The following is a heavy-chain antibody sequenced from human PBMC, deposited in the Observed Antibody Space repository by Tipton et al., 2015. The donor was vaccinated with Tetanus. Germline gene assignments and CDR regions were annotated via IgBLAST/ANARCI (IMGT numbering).Heavy chain of an antibody. CDR3: ARHLPFDY. Sequence: SLRLSCAASGFTLSRYTLNWVRQAPGKGLEWVSSISSSSTIYYADSVKGRFTISRDNAKNSLYLQMNSLRDEDTAVYYCARHLPFDYWGRGTLVTVSS. J-gene: IGHJ4*02. V-gene: IGHV3-69-1*01. CDR1: GFTLSRYT. CDR2: ISSSSTI.